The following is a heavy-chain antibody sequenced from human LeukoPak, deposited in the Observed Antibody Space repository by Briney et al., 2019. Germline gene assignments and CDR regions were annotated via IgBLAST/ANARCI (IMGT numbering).Heavy chain of an antibody. CDR3: ARAGPSLRFLEWAEGNWFDP. Sequence: SVKVSCKASGGTFSSYAISWVRQAPGQGLEWMGGIIPIFGTANYAQKFQGRVTITADESTSTAYMELSSLRSEDTAVYYCARAGPSLRFLEWAEGNWFDPWGQGTLVTVSS. V-gene: IGHV1-69*13. D-gene: IGHD3-3*01. CDR2: IIPIFGTA. J-gene: IGHJ5*02. CDR1: GGTFSSYA.